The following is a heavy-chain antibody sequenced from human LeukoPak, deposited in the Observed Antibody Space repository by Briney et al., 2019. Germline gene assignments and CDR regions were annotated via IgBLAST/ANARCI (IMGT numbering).Heavy chain of an antibody. Sequence: SETLPLTCTVSGGSISSGGYYWSWIRQHPGKGLEWIGYIYYSGSTYYNPSLKSRVTISVDTSKNQFSLKLSSVTAADTAVYYCARDSPSYYGSGSYIFDYWGQGTLVTVSS. CDR3: ARDSPSYYGSGSYIFDY. D-gene: IGHD3-10*01. CDR2: IYYSGST. V-gene: IGHV4-31*03. CDR1: GGSISSGGYY. J-gene: IGHJ4*02.